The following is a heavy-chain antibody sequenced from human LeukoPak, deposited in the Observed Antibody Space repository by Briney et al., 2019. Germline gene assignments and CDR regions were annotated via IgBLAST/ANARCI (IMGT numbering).Heavy chain of an antibody. CDR3: VRCDSSNWYEIDY. CDR1: GFSVSTDY. D-gene: IGHD6-13*01. V-gene: IGHV3-53*01. CDR2: FYNGVNT. Sequence: PGGSLRLSCAASGFSVSTDYMGWVRQAPGKGLEWVSVFYNGVNTYSADSVKGRFTISRDNSRNTMDLQMNSLRAEDTALCYCVRCDSSNWYEIDYWGQGTLVTVSS. J-gene: IGHJ4*02.